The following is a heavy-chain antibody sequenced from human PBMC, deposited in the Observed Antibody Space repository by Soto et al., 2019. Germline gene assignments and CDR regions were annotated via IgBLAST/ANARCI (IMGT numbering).Heavy chain of an antibody. CDR2: IYYSGST. Sequence: SETLSLTCTVSGGSISPYYWSWIRQPPGKGLEWIGYIYYSGSTNYNPSLKSRVTISVDTSKNQFSLKLSSVTAANTAVYYCARDRAAMNYWGHGTLVTVSS. D-gene: IGHD5-18*01. CDR3: ARDRAAMNY. CDR1: GGSISPYY. V-gene: IGHV4-59*01. J-gene: IGHJ4*01.